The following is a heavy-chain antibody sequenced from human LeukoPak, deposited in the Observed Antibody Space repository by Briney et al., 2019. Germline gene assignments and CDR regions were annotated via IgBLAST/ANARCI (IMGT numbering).Heavy chain of an antibody. V-gene: IGHV4-39*01. Sequence: SETLSLTCTVSGGSISSSSYYWGWIRQPPGKGLEWIGSIYYSGSTYYNPSLKSRVTISVDTSKNRFSLNLSSVTAADTAVYYCARLYYDSSGYYQICYFDYWGQGTLVTVCS. CDR2: IYYSGST. D-gene: IGHD3-22*01. J-gene: IGHJ4*02. CDR1: GGSISSSSYY. CDR3: ARLYYDSSGYYQICYFDY.